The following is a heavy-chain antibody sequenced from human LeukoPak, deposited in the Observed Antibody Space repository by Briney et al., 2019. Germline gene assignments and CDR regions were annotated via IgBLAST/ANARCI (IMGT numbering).Heavy chain of an antibody. J-gene: IGHJ4*02. Sequence: GESLKISCKGSGYRFTSYWISWVRQMPWKGLECMGTIDPSDSYTNYCPSFQGHVTISADKSISTSFQQWSILEASDTAMYYCARHSARYYDSSGYYFDYWGQGTLVTVSS. V-gene: IGHV5-10-1*01. CDR2: IDPSDSYT. CDR3: ARHSARYYDSSGYYFDY. D-gene: IGHD3-22*01. CDR1: GYRFTSYW.